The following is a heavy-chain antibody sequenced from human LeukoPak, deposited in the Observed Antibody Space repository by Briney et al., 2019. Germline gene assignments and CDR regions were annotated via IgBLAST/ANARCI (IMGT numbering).Heavy chain of an antibody. Sequence: QSGGSLRLSCAASGFTFSSYWMTWVRQAPGKGLEWVANINQDGSEKYYVDSVKGRFTISRDSAKNSLYLQMNSLRAEDTAVYYCARVCSSGCRAFDIWGQGTMVTVSS. D-gene: IGHD6-19*01. V-gene: IGHV3-7*01. CDR1: GFTFSSYW. J-gene: IGHJ3*02. CDR2: INQDGSEK. CDR3: ARVCSSGCRAFDI.